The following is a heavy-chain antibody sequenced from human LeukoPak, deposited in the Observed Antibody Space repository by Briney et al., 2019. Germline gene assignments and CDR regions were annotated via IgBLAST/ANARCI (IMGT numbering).Heavy chain of an antibody. V-gene: IGHV1-18*04. D-gene: IGHD2-15*01. CDR3: ARCNLILVAGPQGHSYYFMGV. Sequence: GASVKVSCKASGYTLSTYGISWVRQAPGQGLEWMGWISAHNGKTNYAQKFQGRVTMTTDASTSTAHMELRSLRSDDTAVYYCARCNLILVAGPQGHSYYFMGVWGKGTTVTVSS. CDR2: ISAHNGKT. J-gene: IGHJ6*03. CDR1: GYTLSTYG.